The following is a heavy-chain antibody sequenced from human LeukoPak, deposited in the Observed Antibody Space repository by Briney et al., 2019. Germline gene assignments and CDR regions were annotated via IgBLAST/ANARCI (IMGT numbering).Heavy chain of an antibody. CDR3: ARGGGWNYYGMDV. Sequence: ASVKVSCKASGYTFTSYYMHWVRQAPGQGLEWMGIINPSGGSTSYAQKFQGRVTMTRNTSISTASMELSSLRSEDTAVYYCARGGGWNYYGMDVWGQGTTVTVSS. D-gene: IGHD3-10*01. J-gene: IGHJ6*02. CDR1: GYTFTSYY. V-gene: IGHV1-46*01. CDR2: INPSGGST.